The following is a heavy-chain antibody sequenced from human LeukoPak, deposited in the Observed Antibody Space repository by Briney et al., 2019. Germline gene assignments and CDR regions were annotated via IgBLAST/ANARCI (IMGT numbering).Heavy chain of an antibody. Sequence: GGSLRLSCAVSGFTFSSHAMSWVRQAPGKGLEWVSRISGSGDSTYDADSVEGRFIISRDNSRNTLYLQMNSLRAEDTAVYYCAKSSGYSSGWYIYWGQGTLVTVSS. CDR2: ISGSGDST. CDR3: AKSSGYSSGWYIY. CDR1: GFTFSSHA. D-gene: IGHD6-19*01. V-gene: IGHV3-23*01. J-gene: IGHJ4*02.